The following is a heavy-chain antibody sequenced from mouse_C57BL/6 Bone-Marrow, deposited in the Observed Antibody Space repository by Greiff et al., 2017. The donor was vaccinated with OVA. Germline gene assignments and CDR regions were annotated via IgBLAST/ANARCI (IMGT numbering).Heavy chain of an antibody. V-gene: IGHV1-15*01. CDR3: TRDGYYLYYYAMDY. Sequence: VKLVESGAELVRPGASVTLSCKASGYTFTDYEMHWVKQTPVHGLEWIGAIDPETGGTAYNQKFKGKAILTADKSSSPAYMELRSLTSEDSAVYYCTRDGYYLYYYAMDYWGQGTSVTVSS. D-gene: IGHD2-3*01. J-gene: IGHJ4*01. CDR2: IDPETGGT. CDR1: GYTFTDYE.